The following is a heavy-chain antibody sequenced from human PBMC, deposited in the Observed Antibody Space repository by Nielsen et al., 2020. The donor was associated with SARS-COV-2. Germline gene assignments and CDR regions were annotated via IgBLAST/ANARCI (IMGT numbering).Heavy chain of an antibody. D-gene: IGHD6-13*01. V-gene: IGHV4-34*01. CDR1: GGSFSGYY. Sequence: SETLSLTCAVYGGSFSGYYWSWIRQPPGKGLEWIGEINHSGSTNYNPSLKSRVTISVDTSKNQFSLKLSSVTAADTAVYYCARGTGYSSSWYDLYYMDVWGKGTTVTVSS. CDR2: INHSGST. J-gene: IGHJ6*03. CDR3: ARGTGYSSSWYDLYYMDV.